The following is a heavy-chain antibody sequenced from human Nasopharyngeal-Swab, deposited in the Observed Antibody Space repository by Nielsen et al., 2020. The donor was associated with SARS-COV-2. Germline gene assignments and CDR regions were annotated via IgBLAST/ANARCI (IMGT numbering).Heavy chain of an antibody. V-gene: IGHV3-21*01. J-gene: IGHJ6*03. D-gene: IGHD2-21*02. CDR2: ISSSSSYI. CDR3: ARVSGGDCYSFCYYYYYMDV. Sequence: GESLKISCAASGFTFSSYSLNWVRQAPGKGLEWVSSISSSSSYIYYADSVKGRFTISRDNANNSLYLQMNSLRAEDTAVYYCARVSGGDCYSFCYYYYYMDVWGKGTTVTVSS. CDR1: GFTFSSYS.